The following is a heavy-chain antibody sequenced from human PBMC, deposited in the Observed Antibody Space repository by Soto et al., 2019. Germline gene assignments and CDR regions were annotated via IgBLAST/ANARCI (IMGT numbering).Heavy chain of an antibody. CDR3: AKALGELSPESYDY. D-gene: IGHD3-16*02. CDR2: NSYDGSNK. V-gene: IGHV3-30*18. CDR1: GFSFSSFG. J-gene: IGHJ4*02. Sequence: QVQLVESGGGVVQPGRSLRLSCAASGFSFSSFGMHWVRQAPGKGLEWVAFNSYDGSNKYYADSVKGRFTISRDSSKKTLYLQMKSLRPEDTAVYYCAKALGELSPESYDYWGQGTLVTVSS.